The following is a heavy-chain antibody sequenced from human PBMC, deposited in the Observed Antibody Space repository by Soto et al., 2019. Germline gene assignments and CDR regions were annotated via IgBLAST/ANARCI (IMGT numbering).Heavy chain of an antibody. V-gene: IGHV4-31*03. CDR2: IYYSGST. J-gene: IGHJ4*02. CDR1: GGSISSGGYY. D-gene: IGHD2-2*01. CDR3: ARVNNRVMAAGIYVDY. Sequence: QVQLQESGPGLVKPSQTLSLTCTVSGGSISSGGYYWSWIRQHPGKGLEWIGYIYYSGSTYYNPSLKSRVTISVDTSKNQFSLKLSSVTAADTVVYYCARVNNRVMAAGIYVDYWGQGTLVTVSS.